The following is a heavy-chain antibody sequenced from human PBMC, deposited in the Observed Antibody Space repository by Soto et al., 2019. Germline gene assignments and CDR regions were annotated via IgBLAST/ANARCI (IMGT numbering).Heavy chain of an antibody. CDR3: RGSGY. D-gene: IGHD5-12*01. CDR2: IYSAGTT. Sequence: EVQLVESGGGLIQPGGSLRLSCVVSGFTVSSANYMSWVRQAPGKGLEWVSVIYSAGTTYYADSVKGRFTISRDKSKNTLYLKMNSLRAEDTGVYYCRGSGYWGQGTLVTVSS. J-gene: IGHJ4*02. V-gene: IGHV3-53*01. CDR1: GFTVSSANY.